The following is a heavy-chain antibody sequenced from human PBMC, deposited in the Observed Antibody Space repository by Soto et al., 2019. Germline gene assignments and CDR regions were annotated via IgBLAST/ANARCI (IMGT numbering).Heavy chain of an antibody. CDR2: ISYDGSNK. Sequence: GGSLRLSCAASGFTFSSYGMHWVRQAPGKGLEWVAVISYDGSNKYYADSVKGRFTISRDNSKNTLYLQMNSLRAEDTAVYYCAKDLSRGGSSDAFDIWGQGTMVTVSS. D-gene: IGHD6-13*01. V-gene: IGHV3-30*18. CDR3: AKDLSRGGSSDAFDI. CDR1: GFTFSSYG. J-gene: IGHJ3*02.